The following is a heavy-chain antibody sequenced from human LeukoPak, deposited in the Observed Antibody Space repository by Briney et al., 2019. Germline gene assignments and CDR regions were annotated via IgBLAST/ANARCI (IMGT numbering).Heavy chain of an antibody. J-gene: IGHJ5*02. V-gene: IGHV4-59*01. Sequence: PSETLSLTCTVSGGSISSYYWSWIRQPPEKGLEWIGYIYFSGSTNYNPSLKSRVTISVDTSKNQFSLKLSSVTAADTAVYYCATNLPGYSYGYWVAWGQGTLVTVSS. CDR3: ATNLPGYSYGYWVA. CDR1: GGSISSYY. CDR2: IYFSGST. D-gene: IGHD5-18*01.